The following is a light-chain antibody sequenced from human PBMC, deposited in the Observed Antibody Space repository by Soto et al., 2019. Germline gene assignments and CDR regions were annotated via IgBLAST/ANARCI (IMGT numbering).Light chain of an antibody. CDR2: DAS. Sequence: RPYLRTRSVSRGGGATVSCRASQRISSNLAWFQQKPGQAPRLLIYDASTMATGFPARFSVCGSGTEFTLALRSRQSCYFAVHICEQYSTSPVTFGWGTKVDIK. V-gene: IGKV3-15*01. CDR3: EQYSTSPVT. J-gene: IGKJ4*01. CDR1: QRISSN.